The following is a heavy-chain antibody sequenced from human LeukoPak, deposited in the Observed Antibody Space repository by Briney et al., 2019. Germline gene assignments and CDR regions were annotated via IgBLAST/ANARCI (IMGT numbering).Heavy chain of an antibody. CDR3: ARAAWRGSNSRDAFDI. CDR1: GGSISSGVDY. V-gene: IGHV4-31*03. CDR2: IYYSGST. J-gene: IGHJ3*02. Sequence: SETLSLTCTVSGGSISSGVDYWSWIRQHPGKGLEWIGYIYYSGSTYYNPSLKSRVTISVDTSKNPSSLELSSVTAADTAVYYCARAAWRGSNSRDAFDIWGRGTMVTVSS. D-gene: IGHD4-23*01.